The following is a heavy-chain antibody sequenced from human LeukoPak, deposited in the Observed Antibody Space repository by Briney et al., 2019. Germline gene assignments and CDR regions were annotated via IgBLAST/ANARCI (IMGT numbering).Heavy chain of an antibody. Sequence: GGSLRPSCAASGFTFSDYYMSWIRQAPGKGLEWVSYISSSGSTIYYADSVKGRFTIPRDNAKNSLYLQMNSLRAEDTAVYYCARDGGWLYYYYYMDVWGKGTTVTVSS. D-gene: IGHD6-19*01. CDR3: ARDGGWLYYYYYMDV. J-gene: IGHJ6*03. CDR2: ISSSGSTI. V-gene: IGHV3-11*04. CDR1: GFTFSDYY.